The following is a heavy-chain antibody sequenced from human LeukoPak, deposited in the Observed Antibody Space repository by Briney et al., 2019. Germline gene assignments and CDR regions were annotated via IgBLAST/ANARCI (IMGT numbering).Heavy chain of an antibody. J-gene: IGHJ4*02. D-gene: IGHD6-13*01. CDR1: GGSFSGYY. V-gene: IGHV4-34*01. CDR3: ASRIAAAGSYFDY. CDR2: INHSGST. Sequence: SETLSLTCAVYGGSFSGYYWSWIRQPPGKGLEWIGEINHSGSTNYNPSPKSRVTISVDTSKNQFSLKLSSVTAADTAVYYCASRIAAAGSYFDYWGQGTLVTVSS.